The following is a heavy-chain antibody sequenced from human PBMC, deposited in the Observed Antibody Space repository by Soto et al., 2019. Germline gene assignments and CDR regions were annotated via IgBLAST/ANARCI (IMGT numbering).Heavy chain of an antibody. CDR2: ISGSGGST. Sequence: EVQLLESGGGLVQPGGSLRLSCAASGFTFSSYAMSWVRQAPGKGLEWVSAISGSGGSTYYADSVKGRFTISRDNSKNTLYLQMNSLRAEDTAVYYCAKRRYSSYKSDLDVWGKGTTVTVS. V-gene: IGHV3-23*01. CDR1: GFTFSSYA. J-gene: IGHJ6*03. CDR3: AKRRYSSYKSDLDV. D-gene: IGHD6-13*01.